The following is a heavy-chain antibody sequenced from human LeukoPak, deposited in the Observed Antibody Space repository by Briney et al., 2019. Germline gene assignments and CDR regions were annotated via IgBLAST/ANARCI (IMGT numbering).Heavy chain of an antibody. CDR3: ARWSSGWYQNFDY. CDR1: GFTVSDHY. D-gene: IGHD6-19*01. Sequence: PGGSLRLSCAASGFTVSDHYMSWVRQAPGQGLESVSLIYSGGTTLYADSVKGRFTISRDNSKNTLYLQMNSLRAEDTAVYYCARWSSGWYQNFDYWGQGTLVTVSS. CDR2: IYSGGTT. J-gene: IGHJ4*02. V-gene: IGHV3-66*01.